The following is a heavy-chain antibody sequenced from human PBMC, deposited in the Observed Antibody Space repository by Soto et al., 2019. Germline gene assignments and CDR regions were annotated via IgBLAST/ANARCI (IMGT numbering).Heavy chain of an antibody. CDR2: IKQDGSEK. Sequence: EVQLVESGGGLVQPGGSLRLSCAASGFTFSSYWMSWVRQAPGKGLSGVANIKQDGSEKYYVDSVKGRFTISRDNAKNSLYLQINSLRAEDTAVYYCASRDITMVRGVYYYYGMDVWGQGTTVTVSS. CDR1: GFTFSSYW. J-gene: IGHJ6*02. CDR3: ASRDITMVRGVYYYYGMDV. D-gene: IGHD3-10*01. V-gene: IGHV3-7*05.